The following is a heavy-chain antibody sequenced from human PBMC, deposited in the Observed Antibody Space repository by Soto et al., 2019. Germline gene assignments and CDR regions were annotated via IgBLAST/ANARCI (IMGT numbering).Heavy chain of an antibody. Sequence: SLTLVWAAARFSFYSSTINWVPQAPEKWLEWLSSISSSGYIFSADSVRGRFTISRDNAKNSVYLQINSLRAQDTAVYFCARDCSGGSCYPVMDVWGQGATVNASS. CDR2: ISSSGYI. CDR1: RFSFYSST. V-gene: IGHV3-21*01. D-gene: IGHD2-15*01. J-gene: IGHJ6*02. CDR3: ARDCSGGSCYPVMDV.